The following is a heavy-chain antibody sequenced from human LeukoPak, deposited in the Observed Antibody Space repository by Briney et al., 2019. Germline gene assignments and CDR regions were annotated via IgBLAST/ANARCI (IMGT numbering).Heavy chain of an antibody. CDR3: ARDSGSYYN. Sequence: GGSLRLSCAASGFTFSSYNMNWVRQAPGKGLEWISYISSSSSTIYYADSVKGRFTISRDTAKNSLYLQMNSLRAEDTAVYYCARDSGSYYNWGQGTLVTVSS. CDR2: ISSSSSTI. V-gene: IGHV3-48*01. D-gene: IGHD3-10*01. CDR1: GFTFSSYN. J-gene: IGHJ4*02.